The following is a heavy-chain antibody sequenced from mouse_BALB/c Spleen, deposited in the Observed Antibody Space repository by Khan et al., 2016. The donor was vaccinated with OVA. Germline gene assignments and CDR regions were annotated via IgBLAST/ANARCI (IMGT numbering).Heavy chain of an antibody. CDR3: ARSGTISTVVVTDFDF. CDR2: IQYSGTT. Sequence: EVQLQESGPGLVKPSQSLSLTCTVTGYSITSDYAWNWIRQFPGNKLEWMGYIQYSGTTSYNPSLKRRISLTRDTSKNQFFLPLNSVTTEDTATYYCARSGTISTVVVTDFDFWGQGTTLTVSS. J-gene: IGHJ2*01. D-gene: IGHD1-1*01. CDR1: GYSITSDYA. V-gene: IGHV3-2*02.